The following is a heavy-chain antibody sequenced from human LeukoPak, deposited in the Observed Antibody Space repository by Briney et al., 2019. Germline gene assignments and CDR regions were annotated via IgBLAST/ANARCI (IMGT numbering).Heavy chain of an antibody. Sequence: PGGSLRLSCAASGFTFSSYAMHWVRQAPGKGLEWVAVISYDGSNKYYADSVKGRFTISRDNSKNTLYLQMNSLRAEDTAVYYCASFFAYYGSGSYSNWGQGTLVTVSS. CDR3: ASFFAYYGSGSYSN. CDR1: GFTFSSYA. D-gene: IGHD3-10*01. CDR2: ISYDGSNK. V-gene: IGHV3-30-3*01. J-gene: IGHJ4*02.